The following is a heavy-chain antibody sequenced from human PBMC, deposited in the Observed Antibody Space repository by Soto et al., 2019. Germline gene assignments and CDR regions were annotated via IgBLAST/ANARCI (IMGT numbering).Heavy chain of an antibody. V-gene: IGHV1-69*13. CDR3: ARGPLLDPKPLGY. D-gene: IGHD3-3*01. CDR1: GGTFSSYA. CDR2: IIPIFGTA. J-gene: IGHJ4*02. Sequence: ASVKVSCKASGGTFSSYAISWVRQASGQGLEWMGGIIPIFGTANYAQKFQGRVTITADESTSTAYMELSSLRSEDTAVYYCARGPLLDPKPLGYWGQGXQVTVYS.